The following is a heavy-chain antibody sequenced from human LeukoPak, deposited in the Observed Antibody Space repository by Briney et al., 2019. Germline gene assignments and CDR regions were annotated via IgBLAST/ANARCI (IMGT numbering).Heavy chain of an antibody. V-gene: IGHV4-34*01. CDR3: ARQRGVWGSYRSDIFDY. CDR1: GGSFSGYY. D-gene: IGHD3-16*01. CDR2: INHSGST. Sequence: SETLSLTCADYGGSFSGYYWSWIRQPPGKGLEWIGEINHSGSTNYNPSLKSRVTISVDTSKNQFSLKLSSVTAADTAVYYCARQRGVWGSYRSDIFDYWGQGTLVTVSS. J-gene: IGHJ4*02.